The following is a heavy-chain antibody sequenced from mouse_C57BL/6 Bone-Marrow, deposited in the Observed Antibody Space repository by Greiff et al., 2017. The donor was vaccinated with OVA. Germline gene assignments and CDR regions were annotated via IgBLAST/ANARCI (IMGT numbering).Heavy chain of an antibody. V-gene: IGHV1-81*01. Sequence: QVQLKESGAELARPGASVKLSCKASGYTFTSYGISWVKQRTGPGLEWIGEIYPRSGNTYYNEKFKGKATLTADKSSSTAYMELRSLTSEDSAVYFCARGLLWLRRGFAYWGQGTLVTVSA. CDR1: GYTFTSYG. J-gene: IGHJ3*01. CDR2: IYPRSGNT. D-gene: IGHD2-2*01. CDR3: ARGLLWLRRGFAY.